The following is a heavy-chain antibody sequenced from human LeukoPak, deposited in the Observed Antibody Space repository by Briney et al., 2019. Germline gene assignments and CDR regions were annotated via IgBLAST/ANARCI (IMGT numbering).Heavy chain of an antibody. D-gene: IGHD3-10*01. J-gene: IGHJ4*02. Sequence: GSLRLSCAASGFSFSSYGMHWVRQAPGKGLKWVAFIWYDGNNEYYADSVKGRFTISRDSSKNMLYLQMNSLTTEDTAVYYCAKDPLPYGSGSYYFDYWGQGTLVTVSS. V-gene: IGHV3-30*02. CDR1: GFSFSSYG. CDR2: IWYDGNNE. CDR3: AKDPLPYGSGSYYFDY.